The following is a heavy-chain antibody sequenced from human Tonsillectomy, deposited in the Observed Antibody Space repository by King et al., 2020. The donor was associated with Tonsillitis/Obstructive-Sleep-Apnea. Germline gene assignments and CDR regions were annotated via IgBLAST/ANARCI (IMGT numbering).Heavy chain of an antibody. J-gene: IGHJ5*02. Sequence: VQLQQWGAGLLKPSETLSLTCAVYGGSFSAYYWNWIRQPPGKGLEWIGEINHSGSTNYNPSLKSRVIISVDPSKNQFSLKLSSVTAADTAVYYCAKSSRFAPWGQGTLVTVSS. V-gene: IGHV4-34*01. CDR2: INHSGST. CDR1: GGSFSAYY. CDR3: AKSSRFAP.